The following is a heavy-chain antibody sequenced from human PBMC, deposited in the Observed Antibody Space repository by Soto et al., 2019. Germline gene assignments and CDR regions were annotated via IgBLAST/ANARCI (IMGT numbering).Heavy chain of an antibody. Sequence: QVQLVQSGAEVKKPGASVKVSCKASGYTFTSYGISWVRQAPGQGLEWMGWISAYNGNTNYAQKLQGRVTMTTDTSPSSAYMELRSLRSDDTAVYYCARAARTWIQLWMFDYWGQGTLVTVSS. CDR3: ARAARTWIQLWMFDY. J-gene: IGHJ4*02. CDR1: GYTFTSYG. V-gene: IGHV1-18*04. CDR2: ISAYNGNT. D-gene: IGHD5-18*01.